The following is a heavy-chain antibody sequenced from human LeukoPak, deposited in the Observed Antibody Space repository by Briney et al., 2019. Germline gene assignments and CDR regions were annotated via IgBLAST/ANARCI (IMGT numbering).Heavy chain of an antibody. Sequence: SETLSLTCAVSGYSINSGYYWGWIRRPPGKGLEWVGSIYHSGTTYYNPSLTSRVTISVDTSKNHFSLKLSSVTAADTAVYYCARLKSFSGYFGVFDIWGQGTMVTVSS. D-gene: IGHD4-17*01. V-gene: IGHV4-38-2*01. J-gene: IGHJ3*02. CDR2: IYHSGTT. CDR3: ARLKSFSGYFGVFDI. CDR1: GYSINSGYY.